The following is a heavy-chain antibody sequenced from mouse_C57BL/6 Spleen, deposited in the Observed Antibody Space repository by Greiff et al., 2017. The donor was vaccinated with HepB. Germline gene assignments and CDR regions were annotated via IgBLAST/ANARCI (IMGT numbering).Heavy chain of an antibody. CDR2: IRNKANGYTT. Sequence: EVKLMESGGGLVQPGGSLSLSCAASGFTFPDYYMSWVRQPPGKALEWLGFIRNKANGYTTEYSASVKGRFTISRDNSQSILYLQMNALRAEDSATYYCARYRSPGSPYYFDYWGQGTTLTVSS. J-gene: IGHJ2*01. D-gene: IGHD1-1*02. CDR1: GFTFPDYY. CDR3: ARYRSPGSPYYFDY. V-gene: IGHV7-3*01.